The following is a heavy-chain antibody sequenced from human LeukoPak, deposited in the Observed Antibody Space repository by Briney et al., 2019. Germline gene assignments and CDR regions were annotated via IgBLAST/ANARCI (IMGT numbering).Heavy chain of an antibody. J-gene: IGHJ4*02. CDR1: RFTFSSYE. Sequence: GGSLRLSCAVSRFTFSSYEMNWVRQAPGKGLEWVSYISSSGSTIYYADSVKGRFTISRDNAKNSLYLQMNSLRAEDTAVYYCARDPPYYYDSSDNFDYWGQGTLVTVSS. D-gene: IGHD3-22*01. CDR3: ARDPPYYYDSSDNFDY. V-gene: IGHV3-48*03. CDR2: ISSSGSTI.